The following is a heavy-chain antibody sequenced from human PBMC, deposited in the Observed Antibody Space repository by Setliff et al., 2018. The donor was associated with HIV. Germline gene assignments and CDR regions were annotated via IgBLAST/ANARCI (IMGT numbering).Heavy chain of an antibody. J-gene: IGHJ4*02. CDR1: GYSISSGYY. Sequence: PSETLSLTCAVSGYSISSGYYGGWIRQPPGKGLEWIGTLHHTGNTQYNPSLKSRVTMSEETSKNQFSLKLKSVTAADTAVYYCASTGYSSGWSFDYWGQGTLVTVSS. D-gene: IGHD6-19*01. CDR2: LHHTGNT. V-gene: IGHV4-38-2*01. CDR3: ASTGYSSGWSFDY.